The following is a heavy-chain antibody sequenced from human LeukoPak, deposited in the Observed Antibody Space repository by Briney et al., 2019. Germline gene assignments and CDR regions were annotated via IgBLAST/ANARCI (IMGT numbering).Heavy chain of an antibody. Sequence: GGSLRLSCAASGFTFSSYAMSWVRQAPGKGLEWVSAISGSGGGTYYADSVKGRFTISRDNSKNTLYLQMNSLRAEDTAVYYCAKDRYDSGSYRPIDYWGQGTLVTVSS. CDR3: AKDRYDSGSYRPIDY. CDR1: GFTFSSYA. V-gene: IGHV3-23*01. D-gene: IGHD1-26*01. J-gene: IGHJ4*02. CDR2: ISGSGGGT.